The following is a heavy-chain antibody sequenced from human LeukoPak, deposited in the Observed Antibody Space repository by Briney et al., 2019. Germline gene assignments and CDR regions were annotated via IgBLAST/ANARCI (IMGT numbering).Heavy chain of an antibody. V-gene: IGHV4-59*11. D-gene: IGHD3-3*01. CDR2: IYSSGSS. CDR1: GGSISGHY. CDR3: ARAQASGITMFGVVPYFDL. J-gene: IGHJ2*01. Sequence: SETLSLTCTVSGGSISGHYGSWIRQPPGRGRGWVGFIYSSGSSHYNASLKSRVTISVDSSMTQISLNLTSVTAADTALYYCARAQASGITMFGVVPYFDLWGRGTLVTVSS.